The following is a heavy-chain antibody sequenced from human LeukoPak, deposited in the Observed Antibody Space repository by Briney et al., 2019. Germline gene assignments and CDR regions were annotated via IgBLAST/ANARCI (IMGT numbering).Heavy chain of an antibody. CDR3: ARSIVVVPAAPGDV. V-gene: IGHV3-21*01. CDR2: ISSSRSYI. Sequence: GGSLRLSCAASGFTFSSYSMNWVRQAPGKGLEWVSSISSSRSYIYYADSVKGRFTISRDNAKNSLYLQMNSLRAEDTAVYYCARSIVVVPAAPGDVWGKGTTVTVSS. CDR1: GFTFSSYS. D-gene: IGHD2-2*01. J-gene: IGHJ6*04.